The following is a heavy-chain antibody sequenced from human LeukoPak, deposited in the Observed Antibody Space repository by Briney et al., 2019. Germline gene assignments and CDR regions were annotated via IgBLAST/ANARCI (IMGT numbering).Heavy chain of an antibody. J-gene: IGHJ3*02. Sequence: RGESLKISCKGSGYSFTSYWIGWVRQMPGKGLEWLGIIYPVDSDTRYSPSFQGQVTISADKSISTAYLKWSSLKASDTAMYYCARQEYYYDSSGYAFDIWGQGTMVTVSS. CDR2: IYPVDSDT. CDR1: GYSFTSYW. D-gene: IGHD3-22*01. CDR3: ARQEYYYDSSGYAFDI. V-gene: IGHV5-51*01.